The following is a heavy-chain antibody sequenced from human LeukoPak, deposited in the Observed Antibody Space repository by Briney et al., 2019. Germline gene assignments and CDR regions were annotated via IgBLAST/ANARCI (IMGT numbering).Heavy chain of an antibody. CDR2: ISASGGGT. J-gene: IGHJ4*02. Sequence: VGSLRLSCAASGFTFSNYAMAWVPRSPGKGLEWVSAISASGGGTYFADSVKGRFTISRDDFKNTIYLQMNSLSAEDTAVYYCAKPTTVLTSYYFDYWGQGTLVTVSS. V-gene: IGHV3-23*01. CDR1: GFTFSNYA. D-gene: IGHD4-23*01. CDR3: AKPTTVLTSYYFDY.